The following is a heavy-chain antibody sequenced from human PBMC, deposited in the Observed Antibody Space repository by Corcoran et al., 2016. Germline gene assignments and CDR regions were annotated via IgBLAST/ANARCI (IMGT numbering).Heavy chain of an antibody. J-gene: IGHJ6*02. V-gene: IGHV1-18*01. CDR3: ARDGGVVVVPAATVGYYYYYGMDV. Sequence: QVQLVQSGAEVKKPGASVKVSCKASGYTFTSYGISWVRQAPGQGLEWMGWISAYNGNTNYAQKLQGRVTMTTDTSTSTAYMELRSLRSDETAVYYCARDGGVVVVPAATVGYYYYYGMDVWGQGTTVTVSS. D-gene: IGHD2-2*01. CDR2: ISAYNGNT. CDR1: GYTFTSYG.